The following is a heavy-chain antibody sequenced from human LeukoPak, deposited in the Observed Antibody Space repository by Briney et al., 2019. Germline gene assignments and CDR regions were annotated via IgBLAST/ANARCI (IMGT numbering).Heavy chain of an antibody. Sequence: SQTLSLTCTVSGGSISSTIHTWNWIRQPAGKGLEWIGRIYNSDNTNYSPSLQSQITISVDTSKNQFSLKMSSVTAADTAVYYCAKGLYESSGRYYYHIDVWGKGTAVTIS. D-gene: IGHD3-22*01. J-gene: IGHJ6*03. CDR2: IYNSDNT. CDR1: GGSISSTIHT. V-gene: IGHV4-61*02. CDR3: AKGLYESSGRYYYHIDV.